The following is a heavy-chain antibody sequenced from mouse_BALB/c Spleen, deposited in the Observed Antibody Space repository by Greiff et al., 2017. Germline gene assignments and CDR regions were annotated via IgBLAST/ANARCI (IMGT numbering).Heavy chain of an antibody. CDR2: IDPSDSYT. D-gene: IGHD3-2*02. J-gene: IGHJ2*01. V-gene: IGHV1-69*02. CDR3: ARRPLDY. Sequence: QVQLKQSGAELVKPGASVKLSCKASGYTFTSYWMHWVKQRPGQGLEWIGEIDPSDSYTNYNQKFKGKATLTVDKSSSTAYMQLSSLTSEDSAVYYCARRPLDYWGQGTTLTVSS. CDR1: GYTFTSYW.